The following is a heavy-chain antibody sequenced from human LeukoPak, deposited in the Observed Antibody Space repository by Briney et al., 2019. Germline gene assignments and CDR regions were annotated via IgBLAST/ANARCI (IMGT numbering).Heavy chain of an antibody. J-gene: IGHJ4*02. CDR3: ARGSVDTAMPFDY. V-gene: IGHV1-46*01. CDR2: INPSGGST. D-gene: IGHD5-18*01. CDR1: GGTFSIYA. Sequence: SVKVSCKASGGTFSIYAISWVRQAPGQGLEWMGIINPSGGSTSYAQKFQGRVTMTRDTSTSTVYMELSSLRSEDTAVYYCARGSVDTAMPFDYWGQGTLVTVSS.